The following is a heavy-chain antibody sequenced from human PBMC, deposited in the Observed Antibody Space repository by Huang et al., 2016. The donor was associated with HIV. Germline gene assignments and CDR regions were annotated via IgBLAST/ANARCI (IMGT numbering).Heavy chain of an antibody. J-gene: IGHJ6*02. D-gene: IGHD1-7*01. Sequence: LVESGGGVVQPGGSRRRSCAGSTATFNAYWMSWVRQRPVQGLELVDNIKQDGSEKYYMESVEGRFNISRNNVKKLLFLEMNNLRVADTAGYYCATKASAMDIWGQGTTVIISS. CDR1: TATFNAYW. V-gene: IGHV3-7*01. CDR3: ATKASAMDI. CDR2: IKQDGSEK.